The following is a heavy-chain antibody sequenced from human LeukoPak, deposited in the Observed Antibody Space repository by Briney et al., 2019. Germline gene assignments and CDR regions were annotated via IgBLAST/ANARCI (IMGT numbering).Heavy chain of an antibody. J-gene: IGHJ6*02. V-gene: IGHV4-59*01. Sequence: PSETLSLTCTVSGGSISSYYWSWIRQPPGKGLEWIGYIYYSGSTNYNPSLKSRVTISVDTSKNQFSLKLSSVTAADTAVYYCARRIAVAGGSYYYGMDVWGQGTTVTVSS. CDR3: ARRIAVAGGSYYYGMDV. CDR2: IYYSGST. D-gene: IGHD6-19*01. CDR1: GGSISSYY.